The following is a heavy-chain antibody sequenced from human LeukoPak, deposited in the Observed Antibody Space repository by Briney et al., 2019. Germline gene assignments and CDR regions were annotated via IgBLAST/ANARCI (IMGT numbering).Heavy chain of an antibody. V-gene: IGHV1-69*13. Sequence: ASVKVSCKASGGTFSSYAISWVRQAPGQGLEWMGGIIPIFGTANYAQKFQGRVTITADESTSTAYMELSSLRSEDTAVYYCARAQPWGGDYDYWGRGTLVTVSS. CDR2: IIPIFGTA. J-gene: IGHJ4*02. CDR1: GGTFSSYA. CDR3: ARAQPWGGDYDY. D-gene: IGHD7-27*01.